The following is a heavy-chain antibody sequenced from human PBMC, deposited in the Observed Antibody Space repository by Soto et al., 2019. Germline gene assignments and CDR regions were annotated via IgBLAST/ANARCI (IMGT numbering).Heavy chain of an antibody. J-gene: IGHJ3*02. CDR2: ISGSGDNT. CDR1: GFTFSNYV. CDR3: AKETKDIVVVPAAMKPAFDI. Sequence: GGSLRLSCAASGFTFSNYVMSWVRQAPGKGLEWVSSISGSGDNTYYADSVKGRFTISRDNSKNTLFLQMNSLRAEDTAVYYCAKETKDIVVVPAAMKPAFDIWGQGTMVTVSS. D-gene: IGHD2-2*01. V-gene: IGHV3-23*01.